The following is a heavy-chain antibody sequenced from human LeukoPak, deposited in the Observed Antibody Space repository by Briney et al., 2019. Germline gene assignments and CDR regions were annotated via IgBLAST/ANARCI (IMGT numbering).Heavy chain of an antibody. J-gene: IGHJ5*02. CDR3: ARVLAAAGNNWFDP. Sequence: SETLSLTCTVSGGSISSGGYSWSWIRQPPGKGMEFIAYIYYTGNTYFNPSLKSRVTISVDTSKNQFSLRLTSVTAADTAVYYCARVLAAAGNNWFDPWGQGTLVTVSS. CDR2: IYYTGNT. D-gene: IGHD6-13*01. V-gene: IGHV4-30-4*07. CDR1: GGSISSGGYS.